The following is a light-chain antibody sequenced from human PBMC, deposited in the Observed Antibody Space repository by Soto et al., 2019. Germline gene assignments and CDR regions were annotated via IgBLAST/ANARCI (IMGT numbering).Light chain of an antibody. Sequence: EIVLTQSPGTLSLSPGERATLSCRASQSVRSNYLAWYQQKPGQAPRLLIYGASTRATGIPATFSGSGSGTDFTLTISSLEPEDSAVYYCQQYGSSPTFGQGTKVEIK. CDR2: GAS. J-gene: IGKJ1*01. V-gene: IGKV3-20*01. CDR1: QSVRSNY. CDR3: QQYGSSPT.